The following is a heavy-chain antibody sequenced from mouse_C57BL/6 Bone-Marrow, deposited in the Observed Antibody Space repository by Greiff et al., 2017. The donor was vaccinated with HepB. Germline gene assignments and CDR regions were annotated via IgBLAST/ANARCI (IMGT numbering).Heavy chain of an antibody. CDR1: GYTFTDYN. D-gene: IGHD2-4*01. V-gene: IGHV1-22*01. CDR3: ARVTLDYYDYLYAMDY. Sequence: EVQLQQSGPELVKPGASVKMSCKASGYTFTDYNMHWVKQSHGKSLEWIGYINPNNGGTSYNQKFKGNATLTVNKSSSTAYIERRSLTSEYSAVYDCARVTLDYYDYLYAMDYWGQGTSVTVSS. J-gene: IGHJ4*01. CDR2: INPNNGGT.